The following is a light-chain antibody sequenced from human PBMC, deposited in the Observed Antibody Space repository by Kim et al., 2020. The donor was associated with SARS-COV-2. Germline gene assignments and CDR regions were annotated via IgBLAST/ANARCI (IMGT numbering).Light chain of an antibody. V-gene: IGKV1-39*01. CDR2: AAS. CDR1: QSISSY. CDR3: QQSYSTPPWS. J-gene: IGKJ2*04. Sequence: DIQMTQSPSSLSASVGDRVTITCRASQSISSYLNWYQQKPGKAPKLLIYAASSLQSGVPSRFSGSGSGTDFTLTISSLQPEDFATYYCQQSYSTPPWSFCQGTKLEI.